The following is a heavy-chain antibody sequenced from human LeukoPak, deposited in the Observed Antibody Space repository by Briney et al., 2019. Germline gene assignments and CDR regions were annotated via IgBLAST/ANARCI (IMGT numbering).Heavy chain of an antibody. V-gene: IGHV1-2*02. D-gene: IGHD3-10*01. Sequence: ASVKVSCKASGYTFTDYYMHCVRQAPGQGLEWMGGINPKSGDTNFAQKFQGRVTMTRDTSITTAYMELSRLTSDDTAVYYCARDYYGSGSFSGHWGQGTLVTVSS. J-gene: IGHJ4*02. CDR3: ARDYYGSGSFSGH. CDR1: GYTFTDYY. CDR2: INPKSGDT.